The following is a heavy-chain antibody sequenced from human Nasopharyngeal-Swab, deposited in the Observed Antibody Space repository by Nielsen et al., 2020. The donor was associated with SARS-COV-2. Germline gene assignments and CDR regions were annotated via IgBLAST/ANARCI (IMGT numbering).Heavy chain of an antibody. J-gene: IGHJ4*02. CDR3: ARDPLVYDSSGYGHFDY. CDR2: ITTSGSTI. CDR1: GFTFSDYT. V-gene: IGHV3-48*04. Sequence: GGSLRLSCAASGFTFSDYTMNWVRQAPGKGLEWVSYITTSGSTIYYADSVKGRFTISRDNAKNSLYLQMNSLRAEDTAVYYCARDPLVYDSSGYGHFDYWGQGTLVTVSS. D-gene: IGHD3-22*01.